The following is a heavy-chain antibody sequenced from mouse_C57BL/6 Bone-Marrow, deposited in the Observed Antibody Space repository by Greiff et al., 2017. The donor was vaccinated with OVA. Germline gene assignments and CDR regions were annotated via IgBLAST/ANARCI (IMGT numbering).Heavy chain of an antibody. CDR2: IDPSDSYT. Sequence: QVQLQQPGAELVRPGTSVKLSCKASGYTFTSYWMHWVKQRPGQGLEWIGVIDPSDSYTNYKQKFKGKATLTVDTSSSTAYMQLSSLTSEDSAVYYCARRHYAMDYWGQGTSVTVSS. CDR1: GYTFTSYW. J-gene: IGHJ4*01. CDR3: ARRHYAMDY. V-gene: IGHV1-59*01.